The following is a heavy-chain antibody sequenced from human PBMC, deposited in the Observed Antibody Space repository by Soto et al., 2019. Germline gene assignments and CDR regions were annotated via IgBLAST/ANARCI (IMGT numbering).Heavy chain of an antibody. Sequence: SETLSLTCTVSGGSISSGGYYWSWIRQHPGKGLEWIGYIYYSGSTYYNPSLKSRVTISVDTSKNQFSLKLSSVTAADTAVYYCARVGWLGHAFDIWGQGTMVTVSS. V-gene: IGHV4-31*03. CDR3: ARVGWLGHAFDI. CDR1: GGSISSGGYY. CDR2: IYYSGST. J-gene: IGHJ3*02. D-gene: IGHD6-19*01.